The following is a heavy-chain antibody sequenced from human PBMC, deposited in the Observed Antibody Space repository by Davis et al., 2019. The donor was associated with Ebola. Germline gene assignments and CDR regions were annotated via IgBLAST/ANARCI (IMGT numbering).Heavy chain of an antibody. CDR2: MSYDGSKK. J-gene: IGHJ4*02. CDR1: GFTFSTYG. Sequence: GESLKISCAASGFTFSTYGVHWVRQAPGQGLEWVAVMSYDGSKKYYADSVKGRFTISRDNSKNTLYLQMNSLRAEDTAVYYCAKSKNRDYWGQGTLVTVSS. CDR3: AKSKNRDY. D-gene: IGHD1-14*01. V-gene: IGHV3-30*18.